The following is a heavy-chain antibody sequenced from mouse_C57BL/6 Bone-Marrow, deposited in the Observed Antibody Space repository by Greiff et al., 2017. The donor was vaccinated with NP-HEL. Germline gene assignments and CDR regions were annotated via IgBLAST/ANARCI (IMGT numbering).Heavy chain of an antibody. Sequence: VQVVESGPGLVQPSQSLSITCTVSGFSLTSYGVHWVRQSPGKGLEWLGVIWSGGSTDYNAAFISRLSISKDNSKSQVFFKMNSLQADDTAIYYCARIYYGSSPYYAMDYWGQGTSVTVSS. V-gene: IGHV2-2*01. D-gene: IGHD1-1*01. CDR2: IWSGGST. CDR3: ARIYYGSSPYYAMDY. CDR1: GFSLTSYG. J-gene: IGHJ4*01.